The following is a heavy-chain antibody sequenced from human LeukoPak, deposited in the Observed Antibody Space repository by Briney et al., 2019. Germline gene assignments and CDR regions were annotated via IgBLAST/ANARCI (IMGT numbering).Heavy chain of an antibody. CDR2: IYDSGST. J-gene: IGHJ6*03. D-gene: IGHD6-6*01. V-gene: IGHV4-4*07. CDR1: GGSIRIYY. CDR3: AREYSISSYSFSYYMDV. Sequence: SETLSLTCSDSGGSIRIYYWSWIRQPAGKGLEWIGRIYDSGSTNYNPSLKSRVTMSVDTSKNQFSLKLSSVTAADTAVYYCAREYSISSYSFSYYMDVWGKGTTVTVSS.